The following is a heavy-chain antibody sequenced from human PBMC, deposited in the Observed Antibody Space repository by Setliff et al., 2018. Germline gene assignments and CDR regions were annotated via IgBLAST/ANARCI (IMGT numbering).Heavy chain of an antibody. D-gene: IGHD3-10*01. CDR2: IYYSGST. J-gene: IGHJ4*02. CDR3: ARHAIAMSTIISYFDY. CDR1: GGSFTTYY. V-gene: IGHV4-59*08. Sequence: SETLSLTCTVSGGSFTTYYWSWIRQSPGKGLEWIGYIYYSGSTNYNPSLKSRVSISVDTFKNQFSLKLTSVTAADTAVYYCARHAIAMSTIISYFDYWGQGTLVTVSS.